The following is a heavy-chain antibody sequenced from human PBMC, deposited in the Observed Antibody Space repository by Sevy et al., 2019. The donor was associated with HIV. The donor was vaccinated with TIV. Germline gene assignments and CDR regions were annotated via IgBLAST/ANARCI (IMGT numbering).Heavy chain of an antibody. CDR2: IKSKTDGGTT. Sequence: GGSLRLSCAASGFTFSNAWMSWVRQAPGKGLEWVGRIKSKTDGGTTDYAAPVKGRFTISRDDSKNTLYLQMNSLKTGDTAAYYCTTVAQFTAFDIWGQGTMVTVSS. CDR1: GFTFSNAW. V-gene: IGHV3-15*01. CDR3: TTVAQFTAFDI. J-gene: IGHJ3*02.